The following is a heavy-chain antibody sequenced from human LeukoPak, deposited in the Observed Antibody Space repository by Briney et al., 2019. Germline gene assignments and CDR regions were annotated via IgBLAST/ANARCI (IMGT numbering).Heavy chain of an antibody. J-gene: IGHJ4*02. CDR2: TSGSGDGT. D-gene: IGHD3-22*01. V-gene: IGHV3-23*01. CDR3: AKLRDFFDSSGQFDY. Sequence: PGGSLRLSCAASGFTFSSYAMSWVRQAPGKGLEWVSATSGSGDGTFYADSVKGRFTISRDNSKNTLYLQMNSLRAEGTAIYYCAKLRDFFDSSGQFDYWGQGTLVTVSS. CDR1: GFTFSSYA.